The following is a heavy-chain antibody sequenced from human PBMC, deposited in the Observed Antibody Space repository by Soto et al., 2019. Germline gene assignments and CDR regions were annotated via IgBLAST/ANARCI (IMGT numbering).Heavy chain of an antibody. D-gene: IGHD6-19*01. CDR2: IYYSGST. CDR3: AGDSLLAVTDIWSAFDI. Sequence: QVQLQESGPGLVKPSETLSLTCTVSGGSISSYYWSSIRQPPGKGLEWIGYIYYSGSTNYNPSLKSRATISVDTSKNQFSLKLSSVTAADTAVYYCAGDSLLAVTDIWSAFDIWGQGTMVTVSS. V-gene: IGHV4-59*01. J-gene: IGHJ3*02. CDR1: GGSISSYY.